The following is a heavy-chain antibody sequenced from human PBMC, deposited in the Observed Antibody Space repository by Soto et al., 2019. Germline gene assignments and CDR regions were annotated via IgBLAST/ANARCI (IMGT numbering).Heavy chain of an antibody. Sequence: PSETLSLTCTVSGGSVSSGSYYWGWIRQPPGKGLEWIGYIYYSGSTNYNPSLKSRVTISVDTSKNQFSLKLSSVTAADTAVYYCAREDTAMVIIVWGQGTTVTVSS. J-gene: IGHJ6*02. CDR2: IYYSGST. V-gene: IGHV4-61*01. CDR3: AREDTAMVIIV. D-gene: IGHD5-18*01. CDR1: GGSVSSGSYY.